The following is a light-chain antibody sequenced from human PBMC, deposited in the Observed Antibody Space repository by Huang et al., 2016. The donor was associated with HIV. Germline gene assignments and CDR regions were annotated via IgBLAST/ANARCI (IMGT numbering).Light chain of an antibody. CDR2: AAS. CDR1: QGSGNS. J-gene: IGKJ2*01. V-gene: IGKV1-27*01. CDR3: QKYNSAPYT. Sequence: DIQMTQSPSSLSTSVGDRVTITCRASQGSGNSLAWYQQKPGKVPKLLIYAASTLRSGVPSRWSGSGSGTEFTITISGLQPEDVATYYCQKYNSAPYTFGQGTRLDIK.